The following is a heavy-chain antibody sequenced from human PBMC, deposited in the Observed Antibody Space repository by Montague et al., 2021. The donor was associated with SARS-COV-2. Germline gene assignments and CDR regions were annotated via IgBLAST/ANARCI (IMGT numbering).Heavy chain of an antibody. D-gene: IGHD3-10*01. CDR2: IWYDGSNK. Sequence: SLRLSCAASGFTFSSYGMHWVRQAPGKGLEWVAVIWYDGSNKYYADSVKGRFTISGDNSKNTLYLQMNSLGAEDTAVYYCARQLGYYYGMDVWGQGTTVTVSS. CDR3: ARQLGYYYGMDV. J-gene: IGHJ6*02. CDR1: GFTFSSYG. V-gene: IGHV3-33*01.